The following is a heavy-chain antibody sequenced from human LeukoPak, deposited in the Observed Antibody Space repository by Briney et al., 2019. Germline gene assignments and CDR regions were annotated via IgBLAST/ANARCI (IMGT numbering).Heavy chain of an antibody. CDR1: GYTFTNYA. J-gene: IGHJ4*02. Sequence: ASVKASCKTSGYTFTNYAMNWVRQAPGQGLEWMGWINPNTGNPAYAQGFTGRFVFSLDTSVSTAYLQISSLEAEDTAVYYCARAIMHLGELSLPSYWGQGTLVTVSS. CDR3: ARAIMHLGELSLPSY. V-gene: IGHV7-4-1*02. CDR2: INPNTGNP. D-gene: IGHD3-16*02.